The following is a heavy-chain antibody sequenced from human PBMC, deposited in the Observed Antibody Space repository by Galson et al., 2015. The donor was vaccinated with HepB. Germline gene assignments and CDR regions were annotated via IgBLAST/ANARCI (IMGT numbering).Heavy chain of an antibody. Sequence: SETLSLTCTVSGASVASRTYYWGWIRQPPGKGLEWIGSVYYDGKTYYNPPHKSRVTISVNTSKHQFSLRLSSVTAADTAVYFCARQVYGSGINWFDPWGQGALVTVSS. V-gene: IGHV4-39*01. D-gene: IGHD3-10*01. CDR2: VYYDGKT. CDR1: GASVASRTYY. J-gene: IGHJ5*02. CDR3: ARQVYGSGINWFDP.